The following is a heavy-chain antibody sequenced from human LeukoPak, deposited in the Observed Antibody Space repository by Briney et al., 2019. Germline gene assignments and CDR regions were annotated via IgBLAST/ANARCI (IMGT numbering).Heavy chain of an antibody. J-gene: IGHJ1*01. CDR1: GFTFSSYR. CDR3: ARDARSIVSAEYFQH. D-gene: IGHD3-22*01. V-gene: IGHV3-7*01. CDR2: IKQDGSEK. Sequence: GGSLRLSCADSGFTFSSYRMSWVRQAPGKGLEWVAHIKQDGSEKYYVDSVKGRFTISRDNAKNSVYLKMNSLRAEDTAVYYCARDARSIVSAEYFQHWGQGTLVTVSS.